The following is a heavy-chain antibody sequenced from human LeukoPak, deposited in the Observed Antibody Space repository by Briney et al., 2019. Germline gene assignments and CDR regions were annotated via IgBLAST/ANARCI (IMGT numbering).Heavy chain of an antibody. CDR1: GDSISSGSYH. Sequence: PSETLSLTCTVSGDSISSGSYHWNWIRQPAGKGLEWIGRIYTSGSTNYNPSLKSRVTISVDTSKNQFSLKLGSITAADTAVYYCARDQDYYGSGSYGPDYWGQGTLVTVSS. J-gene: IGHJ4*02. CDR3: ARDQDYYGSGSYGPDY. V-gene: IGHV4-61*02. CDR2: IYTSGST. D-gene: IGHD3-10*01.